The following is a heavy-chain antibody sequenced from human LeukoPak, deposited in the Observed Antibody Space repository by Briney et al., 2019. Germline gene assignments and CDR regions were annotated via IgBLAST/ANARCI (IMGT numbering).Heavy chain of an antibody. CDR2: IIPIFGTA. CDR1: GGTFSSYA. CDR3: AGTKVGGGDCQLDY. D-gene: IGHD2-21*02. V-gene: IGHV1-69*06. Sequence: GASVKVSCKASGGTFSSYAISWVRQAPGQGLEWMGGIIPIFGTANYAQKFQGRVTITADKSTSTAYMELSSLRSEDTAVYYCAGTKVGGGDCQLDYWGQGTLATVSS. J-gene: IGHJ4*02.